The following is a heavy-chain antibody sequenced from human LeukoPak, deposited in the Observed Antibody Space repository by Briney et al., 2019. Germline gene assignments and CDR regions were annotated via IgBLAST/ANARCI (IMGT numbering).Heavy chain of an antibody. CDR2: IYHSGST. V-gene: IGHV4-38-2*02. CDR3: ARGYSYDPSFDY. CDR1: GYSISSGYY. J-gene: IGHJ4*02. D-gene: IGHD5-18*01. Sequence: KPSETLSLTCTVSGYSISSGYYWGWIRQPPGKGLEWIGSIYHSGSTYYNPSLKSRVTISVDTSKNQFSLKLSSVTAADTAVYYCARGYSYDPSFDYWGQGTLGTVSS.